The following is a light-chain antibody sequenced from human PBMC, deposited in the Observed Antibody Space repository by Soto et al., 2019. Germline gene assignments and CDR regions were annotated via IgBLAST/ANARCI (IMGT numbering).Light chain of an antibody. J-gene: IGLJ1*01. Sequence: QAVRTQPRSLSGSPGQSVTISCTGTIGDVGGYNYVSWYQQHPGKAPKLMIYDVSKRPSGVPDRFSGSKSVNTASLTISGLQAEDEADYYCCSYAGSYTYVYGTGTKVTVL. CDR3: CSYAGSYTYV. CDR1: IGDVGGYNY. V-gene: IGLV2-11*01. CDR2: DVS.